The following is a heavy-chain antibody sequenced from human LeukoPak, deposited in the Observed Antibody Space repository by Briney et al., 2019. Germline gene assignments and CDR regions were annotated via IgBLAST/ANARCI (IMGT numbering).Heavy chain of an antibody. D-gene: IGHD6-19*01. CDR1: GGSISSSSYY. J-gene: IGHJ3*02. Sequence: SETLSLTCTVSGGSISSSSYYWGWIRQPPGKGLEWIGSIYYSGSTYYNPSLKSRVTISVDTSKNQFSLKLSSVTAADTAVYYCARGLEAGIAVAVVDAFDIWGQGTMVTVSS. V-gene: IGHV4-39*07. CDR2: IYYSGST. CDR3: ARGLEAGIAVAVVDAFDI.